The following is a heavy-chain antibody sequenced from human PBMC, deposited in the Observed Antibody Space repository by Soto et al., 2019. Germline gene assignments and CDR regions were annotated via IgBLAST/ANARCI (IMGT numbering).Heavy chain of an antibody. V-gene: IGHV3-23*01. D-gene: IGHD3-9*01. CDR3: AKFGRVHYDILTGPHYYYYYMDV. CDR1: GFTFSSYA. J-gene: IGHJ6*03. Sequence: GGSLRLSCAASGFTFSSYAMSWVRQAPGKGLEWVSAISGSGGSTYYADSVKGRFTISRDNSKNTLYLQMNSLRAEDTAVYYCAKFGRVHYDILTGPHYYYYYMDVWGKGTTVTVSS. CDR2: ISGSGGST.